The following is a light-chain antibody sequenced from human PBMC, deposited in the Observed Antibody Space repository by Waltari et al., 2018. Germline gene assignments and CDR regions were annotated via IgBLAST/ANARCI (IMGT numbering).Light chain of an antibody. CDR2: EGI. CDR1: SSDVGNYDL. J-gene: IGLJ1*01. V-gene: IGLV2-23*01. Sequence: QSALTQPASVSGTPGQSITISCTGTSSDVGNYDLVSWYQQHPGKAPKLLVCEGIKRHSGVSSRCLGSKSGNTAYLTISGVQAEDEAYYYCCSYAGPGTYVFGSGTKVTVL. CDR3: CSYAGPGTYV.